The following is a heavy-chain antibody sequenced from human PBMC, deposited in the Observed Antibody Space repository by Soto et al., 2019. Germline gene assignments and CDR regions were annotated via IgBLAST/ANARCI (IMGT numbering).Heavy chain of an antibody. CDR1: GFTFSSCS. V-gene: IGHV3-48*02. Sequence: PGGSLRLSCAASGFTFSSCSMNWVRQAPGKGLEWASYISSSSTIYYADSVKGRFTISRDNAKNSLYLQMHSLRDGDTAVYYCARVKVVTATDFWGQGTLVTVSS. CDR2: ISSSSTI. J-gene: IGHJ4*02. D-gene: IGHD2-21*02. CDR3: ARVKVVTATDF.